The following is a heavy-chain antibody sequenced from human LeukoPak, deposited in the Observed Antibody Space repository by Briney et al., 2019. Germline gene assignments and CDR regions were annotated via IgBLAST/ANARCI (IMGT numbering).Heavy chain of an antibody. Sequence: PSGTLSLTCAVSGGSISSSNWWSWVRQPPGKWLEWIGEIYHSGSTNYNPSLKSRVTISVDKSKNQFSLKLSSVTAADTAVYYCARVDYYDSSGSVDYWGQGTLVTVSS. CDR2: IYHSGST. J-gene: IGHJ4*02. CDR3: ARVDYYDSSGSVDY. D-gene: IGHD3-22*01. CDR1: GGSISSSNW. V-gene: IGHV4-4*02.